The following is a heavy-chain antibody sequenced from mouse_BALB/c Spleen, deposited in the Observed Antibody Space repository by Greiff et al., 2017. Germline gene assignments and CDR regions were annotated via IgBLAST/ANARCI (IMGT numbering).Heavy chain of an antibody. D-gene: IGHD2-2*01. J-gene: IGHJ2*01. CDR1: GYTFTSYY. CDR3: ARGEGYDGGDY. Sequence: QVQLQQSGPELVKPGASVRISCKASGYTFTSYYIHWVKQRPGQGLEWIGWIYPGNVNTKYNEKFKGKATLTADKSSSTAYMQLSSLTSEDSAVYFCARGEGYDGGDYWGQGTTLTVSS. CDR2: IYPGNVNT. V-gene: IGHV1S56*01.